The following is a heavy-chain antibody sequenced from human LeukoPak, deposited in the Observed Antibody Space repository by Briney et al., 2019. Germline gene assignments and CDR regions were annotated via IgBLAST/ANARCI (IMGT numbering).Heavy chain of an antibody. V-gene: IGHV5-51*01. CDR2: IYPGDSDT. CDR3: ARRIAAADKDWFDP. D-gene: IGHD6-13*01. CDR1: GYSFTSYW. J-gene: IGHJ5*02. Sequence: GESLKISCKGSGYSFTSYWIGWVRQMPGKGLEWMGIIYPGDSDTRYSPSFQGQVTVSADKSTSTAYLQWSSLKASDTAMYYCARRIAAADKDWFDPWGQGTLVTVSS.